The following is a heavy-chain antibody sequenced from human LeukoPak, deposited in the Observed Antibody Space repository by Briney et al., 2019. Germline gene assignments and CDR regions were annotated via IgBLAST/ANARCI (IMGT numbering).Heavy chain of an antibody. CDR3: AIIERADDY. Sequence: ASVKVSCKASGYTFTGYYMHWVRQAPGQGLEYMGWINPNTGGSRSAKNFQGRVTMTRDTSITTAYMELSRLTSDDTAVYYCAIIERADDYWGQGTLVTVSS. CDR1: GYTFTGYY. V-gene: IGHV1-2*02. D-gene: IGHD1-1*01. CDR2: INPNTGGS. J-gene: IGHJ4*02.